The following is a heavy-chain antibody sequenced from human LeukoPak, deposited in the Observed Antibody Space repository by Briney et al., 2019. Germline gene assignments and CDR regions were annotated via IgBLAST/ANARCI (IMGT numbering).Heavy chain of an antibody. V-gene: IGHV4-59*01. CDR1: GGSISSYY. J-gene: IGHJ4*02. D-gene: IGHD1-26*01. CDR2: IYYSGST. Sequence: SETLSLTCTVSGGSISSYYWSWIRQPPGEGLEWIGYIYYSGSTNYNPSLKSRVTTSVDTSKNQFSLKLSSVTAADTAVYYCARGLVGEYYFDYWGQGTLVTVSS. CDR3: ARGLVGEYYFDY.